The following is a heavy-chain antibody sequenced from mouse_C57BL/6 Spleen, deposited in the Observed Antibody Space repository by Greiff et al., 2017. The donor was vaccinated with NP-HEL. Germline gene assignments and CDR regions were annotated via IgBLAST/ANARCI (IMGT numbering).Heavy chain of an antibody. D-gene: IGHD2-4*01. V-gene: IGHV1-52*01. Sequence: QVHVKQPGAELVRPGSSVKLSCKASGYTFTSYWMHWVKQRPIQGLEWIGNIDPSDSETHYNQKFKDKATLTVDKSSSTAYMQLSSLTSEDSAVYYCARSAMITSYFDYWGQGTTLTVSS. CDR2: IDPSDSET. CDR3: ARSAMITSYFDY. J-gene: IGHJ2*01. CDR1: GYTFTSYW.